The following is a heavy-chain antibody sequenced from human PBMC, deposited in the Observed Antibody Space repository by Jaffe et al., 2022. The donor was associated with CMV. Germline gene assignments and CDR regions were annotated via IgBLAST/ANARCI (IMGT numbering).Heavy chain of an antibody. V-gene: IGHV3-48*03. D-gene: IGHD6-19*01. J-gene: IGHJ3*02. CDR2: ISSSGSTI. CDR1: GFTFSSYE. Sequence: EVQLVESGGGLVQPGGSLRLSCAASGFTFSSYEMNWVRQAPGKGLEWVSYISSSGSTIYYADSVKGRFTISRDNAKNSLYLQMNSLRAEDTAVYYCARVYPQDRIAVSPDAFDIWGQGTMVTVSS. CDR3: ARVYPQDRIAVSPDAFDI.